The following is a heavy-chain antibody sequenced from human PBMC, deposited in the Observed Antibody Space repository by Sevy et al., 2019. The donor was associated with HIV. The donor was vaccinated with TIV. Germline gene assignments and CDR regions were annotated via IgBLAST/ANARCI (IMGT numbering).Heavy chain of an antibody. D-gene: IGHD1-26*01. J-gene: IGHJ4*02. CDR3: GTFKGVG. V-gene: IGHV3-7*01. CDR2: IKQDGSQK. Sequence: GESLKISCAASGFTFSNYWMSWVRQAPGKGLEWVANIKQDGSQKYYVDSVKGRFTISRDNAKNSLFLQMNSLRAEDTAVYYWGTFKGVGWGQGTLVTVSS. CDR1: GFTFSNYW.